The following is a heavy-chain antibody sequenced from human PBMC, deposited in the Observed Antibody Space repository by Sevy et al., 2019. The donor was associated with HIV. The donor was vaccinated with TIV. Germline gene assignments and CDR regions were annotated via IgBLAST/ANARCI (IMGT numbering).Heavy chain of an antibody. V-gene: IGHV3-30*02. CDR3: AKRWYSSSPDFDY. CDR2: IRYDGSNK. Sequence: GESLKISCAASGFTFSSYGMHWVRQAPGKGLEWVAFIRYDGSNKYYADSVKGRFTISRDNSKNTLYLQMNSLRAEDTAVYYCAKRWYSSSPDFDYWGQGTLVTVSS. J-gene: IGHJ4*02. D-gene: IGHD6-6*01. CDR1: GFTFSSYG.